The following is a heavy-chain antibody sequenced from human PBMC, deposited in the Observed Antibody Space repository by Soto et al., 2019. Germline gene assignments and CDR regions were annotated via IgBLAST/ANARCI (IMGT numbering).Heavy chain of an antibody. Sequence: PGGSLRLSCAASGFTFSRYAMSWVRQAPGKGLEWVSTLSGSGESTYYADSVKGRFTISRDNSRNTLYLQMNRLRAEDTAVYFCTNCGGDNVDYWGQGTLVTVSS. CDR3: TNCGGDNVDY. J-gene: IGHJ4*02. CDR1: GFTFSRYA. CDR2: LSGSGEST. V-gene: IGHV3-23*01. D-gene: IGHD2-21*02.